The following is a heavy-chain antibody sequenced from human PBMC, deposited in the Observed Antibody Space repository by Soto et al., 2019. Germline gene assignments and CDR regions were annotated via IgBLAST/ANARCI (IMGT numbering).Heavy chain of an antibody. V-gene: IGHV4-34*01. Sequence: PSETLSLTCAVYGGSFSGYYWSWIRQPPGKGLEWIGEINHSGSTNYNPSLKSRVTISVDTSKNQFSLKLSSVTAADTAVYYCARARDYYDSSGYYYWIRLFDPWGQGALVTVSS. D-gene: IGHD3-22*01. CDR3: ARARDYYDSSGYYYWIRLFDP. CDR2: INHSGST. J-gene: IGHJ5*02. CDR1: GGSFSGYY.